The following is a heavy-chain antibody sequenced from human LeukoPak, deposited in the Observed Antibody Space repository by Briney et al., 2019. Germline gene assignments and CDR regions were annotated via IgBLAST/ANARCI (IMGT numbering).Heavy chain of an antibody. CDR3: ARGVRGLYAEGFDY. Sequence: GGSLRLSRAASGFTFSSYSMNWVRQAPGKGLEWVSSISSSSSYIYYADSVKGRFTISRDNAKNSLYLQMNSLRAEDTAVYYCARGVRGLYAEGFDYWGQGTLVTVSS. V-gene: IGHV3-21*01. CDR1: GFTFSSYS. D-gene: IGHD6-19*01. CDR2: ISSSSSYI. J-gene: IGHJ4*02.